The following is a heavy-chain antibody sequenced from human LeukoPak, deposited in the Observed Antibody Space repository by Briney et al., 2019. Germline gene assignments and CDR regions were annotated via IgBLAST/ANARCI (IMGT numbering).Heavy chain of an antibody. V-gene: IGHV3-30*02. D-gene: IGHD1-14*01. CDR2: IRNDGSNK. J-gene: IGHJ3*02. CDR1: GFTFSDYG. Sequence: GGSLRLSCAASGFTFSDYGMHWVRQAPGKGLEWVAFIRNDGSNKYYADSVKGRFTISRDNSKNTLYLQMNSLRAEDTALRYCAKVGPLRAFDIWGQGTMVTVSS. CDR3: AKVGPLRAFDI.